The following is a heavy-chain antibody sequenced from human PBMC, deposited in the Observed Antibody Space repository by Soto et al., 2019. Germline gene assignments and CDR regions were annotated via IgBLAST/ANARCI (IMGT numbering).Heavy chain of an antibody. V-gene: IGHV3-7*01. J-gene: IGHJ4*02. Sequence: GGSLRLSCAASGFTFSSYWMSWVRQAPGKGLEWVANIKQDGSEKYYVDSVKGRFTISRDNAKNSLYLQMNSLRAEDTAVYYCARDSSDILTGYLIDSSDYWGQGTLITVSS. CDR1: GFTFSSYW. D-gene: IGHD3-9*01. CDR3: ARDSSDILTGYLIDSSDY. CDR2: IKQDGSEK.